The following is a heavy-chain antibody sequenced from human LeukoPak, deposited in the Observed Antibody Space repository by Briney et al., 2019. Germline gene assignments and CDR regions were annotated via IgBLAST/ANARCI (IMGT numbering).Heavy chain of an antibody. CDR2: ISCSGGNT. D-gene: IGHD5-12*01. CDR1: GFTFTYHA. CDR3: AKGRYSGYGYFDY. Sequence: GGSLRLSCAASGFTFTYHAMNWVRQAPGKGLEWVSGISCSGGNTYYADSVKGWFTFSRDNSKNTLYLQMNSLRAEDTALYYCAKGRYSGYGYFDYWGRGTLVTVSS. J-gene: IGHJ4*02. V-gene: IGHV3-23*01.